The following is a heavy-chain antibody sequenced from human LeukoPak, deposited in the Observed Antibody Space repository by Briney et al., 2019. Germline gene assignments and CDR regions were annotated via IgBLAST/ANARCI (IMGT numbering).Heavy chain of an antibody. CDR1: RGSFSGYY. D-gene: IGHD2-15*01. J-gene: IGHJ4*02. Sequence: SETLSLTCAVYRGSFSGYYWSWIRQPPGKGLEWIGEIDHSGSTNYNSSLKSRVTISVDTSKNQFSLKLSSLTAADTAVYYCARGEGYCGGGTCYPTMGFDYWGQGTLVTLSS. CDR2: IDHSGST. V-gene: IGHV4-34*01. CDR3: ARGEGYCGGGTCYPTMGFDY.